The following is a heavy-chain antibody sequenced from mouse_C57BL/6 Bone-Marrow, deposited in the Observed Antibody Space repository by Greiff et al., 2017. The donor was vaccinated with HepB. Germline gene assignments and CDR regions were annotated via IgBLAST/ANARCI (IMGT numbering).Heavy chain of an antibody. CDR2: ISSGSSTI. D-gene: IGHD5-1*01. CDR1: GFTFSDYG. Sequence: EVKLMESGGGLVKPGGSLKLSCAASGFTFSDYGMHWVRQAPEKGLEWVAYISSGSSTIYYSDTVKGRFTISRDNAKNTLFLQMTSLRSEDTALYFCAITLWGDYYAIDYWCQGTSVTVSS. CDR3: AITLWGDYYAIDY. J-gene: IGHJ4*01. V-gene: IGHV5-17*01.